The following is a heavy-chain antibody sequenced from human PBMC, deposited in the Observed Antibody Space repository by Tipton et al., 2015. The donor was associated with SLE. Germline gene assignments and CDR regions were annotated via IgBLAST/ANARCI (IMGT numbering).Heavy chain of an antibody. CDR2: ITRRGKT. V-gene: IGHV4-34*01. Sequence: TLSLTCAVHDGSLSNYYWSWFRRPPGRGLEWIGEITRRGKTNYNPSLKSRVTISVDTSKNQFSLRQTSVTAADTAVYYCAKSGFGRGSYFHHWGQGTLVSVSS. CDR1: DGSLSNYY. J-gene: IGHJ1*01. CDR3: AKSGFGRGSYFHH. D-gene: IGHD5-12*01.